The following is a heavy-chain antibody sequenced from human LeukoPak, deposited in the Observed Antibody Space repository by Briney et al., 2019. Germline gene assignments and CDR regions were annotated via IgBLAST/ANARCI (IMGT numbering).Heavy chain of an antibody. CDR2: ISGSGTTI. D-gene: IGHD3-22*01. CDR3: ARDYYDSSGYYRLQH. J-gene: IGHJ1*01. CDR1: GFTFSSYE. Sequence: TGGSLRLPCAASGFTFSSYEMNWVRQAPGKGLEWLSYISGSGTTIYYADSVKGRFTISRDNAKNSLFLQMNSLRAEDTAVYYCARDYYDSSGYYRLQHWGQGTLVTVSS. V-gene: IGHV3-48*03.